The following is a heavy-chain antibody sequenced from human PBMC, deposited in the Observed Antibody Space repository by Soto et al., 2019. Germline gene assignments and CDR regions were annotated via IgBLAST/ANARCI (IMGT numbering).Heavy chain of an antibody. CDR3: ARYQSTGPHDAFDI. Sequence: EVQLLESGGGLVELGGSLSLSCAASGFTFSSYAMSWVRQAPGKGLEWVAAISGRVGTTFYADSVKGRFTISRDKSKNMLYLQMNSLRAEDTAVYYCARYQSTGPHDAFDIWGQGTMVPVSS. CDR1: GFTFSSYA. V-gene: IGHV3-23*01. D-gene: IGHD2-15*01. CDR2: ISGRVGTT. J-gene: IGHJ3*02.